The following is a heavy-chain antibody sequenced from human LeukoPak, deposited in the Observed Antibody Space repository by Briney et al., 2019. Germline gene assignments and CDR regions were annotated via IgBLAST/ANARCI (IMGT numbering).Heavy chain of an antibody. V-gene: IGHV3-23*01. CDR1: GFTFSRYA. Sequence: PGGSLRLSCAASGFTFSRYAMTWVRQASGQGLEWVSAFSGSAGSTYYADSVKGRFTISRDNSKNTLYLQMNSLRAEDTAVYYCAKGNYYGSGSYYSVDYWGQGTLVTVSS. D-gene: IGHD3-10*01. CDR3: AKGNYYGSGSYYSVDY. J-gene: IGHJ4*02. CDR2: FSGSAGST.